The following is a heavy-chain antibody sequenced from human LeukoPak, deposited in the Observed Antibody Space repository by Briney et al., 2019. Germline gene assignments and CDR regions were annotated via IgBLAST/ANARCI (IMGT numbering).Heavy chain of an antibody. CDR2: IYTSGST. D-gene: IGHD1-26*01. J-gene: IGHJ1*01. V-gene: IGHV4-38-2*02. CDR1: GYSISSGYY. Sequence: SDTLSLTCTVSGYSISSGYYWGWIRQPPGKGLEWIGRIYTSGSTNYNPSLKSRVTMSVDTSKNQFSLKLSSVTAADTAVYYCARGSSYPVHHQTEYFQHWGQGTLVTVSS. CDR3: ARGSSYPVHHQTEYFQH.